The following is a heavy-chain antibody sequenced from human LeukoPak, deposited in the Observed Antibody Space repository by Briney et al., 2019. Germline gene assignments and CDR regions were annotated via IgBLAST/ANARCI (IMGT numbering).Heavy chain of an antibody. V-gene: IGHV3-48*03. D-gene: IGHD5-24*01. Sequence: GGSLRLSCAASGFTFTNYEMYWVRQAPGKGLEWVSYISSSGTTIYYADSVKGRFTISRDNAKNSLYLQMNSLRAEDTAVYYCAREQMASFDYWGQGTLVTVSS. J-gene: IGHJ4*02. CDR3: AREQMASFDY. CDR2: ISSSGTTI. CDR1: GFTFTNYE.